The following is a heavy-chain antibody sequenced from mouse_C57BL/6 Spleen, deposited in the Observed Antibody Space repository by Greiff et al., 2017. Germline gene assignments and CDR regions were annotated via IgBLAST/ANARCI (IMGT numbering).Heavy chain of an antibody. D-gene: IGHD2-5*01. J-gene: IGHJ3*01. Sequence: QVQLKQPGAELVKPGASVKLSCKASGYTFTSYWMQWVKQRPGQGLEWIGEIDPSDSYTNYNQKFKGKATLTVDTSSSTAYMQLSSLTSEDSAVYYCARVDYYSNPAWFAYWGQGTLVTVSA. CDR3: ARVDYYSNPAWFAY. V-gene: IGHV1-50*01. CDR1: GYTFTSYW. CDR2: IDPSDSYT.